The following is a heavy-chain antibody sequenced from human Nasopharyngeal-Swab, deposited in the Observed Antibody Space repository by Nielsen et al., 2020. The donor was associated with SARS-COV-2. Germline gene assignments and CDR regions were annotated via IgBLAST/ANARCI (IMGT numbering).Heavy chain of an antibody. J-gene: IGHJ4*02. D-gene: IGHD4-23*01. Sequence: GVLKISCGGSGFTFSSYWMSWVRQAPGKGLEWVANIKEDGSEKYYVDSVKGRFTISRDNAKNSLYLQMNSLRAEDTAVYYCAGGNSADHWGQGTLVTVHS. CDR2: IKEDGSEK. CDR1: GFTFSSYW. V-gene: IGHV3-7*03. CDR3: AGGNSADH.